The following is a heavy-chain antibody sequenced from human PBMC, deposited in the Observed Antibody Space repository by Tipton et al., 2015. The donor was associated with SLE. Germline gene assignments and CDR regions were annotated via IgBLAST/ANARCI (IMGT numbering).Heavy chain of an antibody. V-gene: IGHV3-30-3*01. D-gene: IGHD4-17*01. Sequence: SLRLSCAASGFTFSSYAMHWVRQAPGKGLEWVAVISYAGSNKYYADSVKGRFTISRDNSKNTLYLQMNSLRAEDTAVYYCATDGDYAAFDIWGQGTMVTVSS. CDR3: ATDGDYAAFDI. J-gene: IGHJ3*02. CDR1: GFTFSSYA. CDR2: ISYAGSNK.